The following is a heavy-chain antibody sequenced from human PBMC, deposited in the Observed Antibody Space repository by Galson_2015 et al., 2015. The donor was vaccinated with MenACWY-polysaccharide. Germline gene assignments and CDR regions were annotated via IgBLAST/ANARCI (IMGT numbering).Heavy chain of an antibody. CDR2: ISGNGGAT. CDR1: GFTFRNFA. CDR3: AKESLVVVPEKWFDP. V-gene: IGHV3-23*01. D-gene: IGHD2-2*01. Sequence: FLRLSCAVSGFTFRNFAMNWVRQAPGKGLEWVSAISGNGGATYYANSVKGRFTISRDNSKNIVYLQLKSLRADDTAVYYCAKESLVVVPEKWFDPWGLGTLVTVSS. J-gene: IGHJ5*02.